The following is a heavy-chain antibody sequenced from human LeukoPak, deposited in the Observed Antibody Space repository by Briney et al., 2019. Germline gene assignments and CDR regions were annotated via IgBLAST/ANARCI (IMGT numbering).Heavy chain of an antibody. CDR3: ARHDRCSSTSCSLHYFDY. V-gene: IGHV4-39*01. J-gene: IGHJ4*02. CDR1: GDSTSSDRYY. D-gene: IGHD2-2*01. CDR2: IYYSGST. Sequence: SETLSLTCTISGDSTSSDRYYGGWVRQPPGKGLEWIGNIYYSGSTYYNPSLKSRVTMSVDTSKNQFFLKLNSVTAADTAVYYCARHDRCSSTSCSLHYFDYWGQGTLVTVS.